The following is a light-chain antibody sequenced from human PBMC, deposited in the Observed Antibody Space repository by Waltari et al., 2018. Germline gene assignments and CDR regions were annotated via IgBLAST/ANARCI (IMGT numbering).Light chain of an antibody. Sequence: EIVMTQSPATLSVSPGERATLSCRASQSVRSNLAWYQQKPGQAPRLPIYVSSTRATGIPARFSGSGSGTEFTLTISSLQSEDFAVYYCQQYNNWPAWTFGQGTKVEIK. CDR1: QSVRSN. V-gene: IGKV3-15*01. J-gene: IGKJ1*01. CDR3: QQYNNWPAWT. CDR2: VSS.